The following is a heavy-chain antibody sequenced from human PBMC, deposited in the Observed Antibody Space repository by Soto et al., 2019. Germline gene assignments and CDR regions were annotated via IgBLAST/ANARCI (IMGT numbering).Heavy chain of an antibody. CDR2: IWYDGSNK. CDR1: GFTFSSYG. V-gene: IGHV3-33*01. J-gene: IGHJ3*02. CDR3: ARDRDFWRGYYLRSDDAFDI. Sequence: QVQLVESGGGVVQPGRSLRLSCAASGFTFSSYGMHWVRQAPGKGLEWVAVIWYDGSNKYYADSVKGRFTISRDNSKNTLYLQMNCLRAEDTAVYYCARDRDFWRGYYLRSDDAFDIWGQGTMVTVSS. D-gene: IGHD3-3*01.